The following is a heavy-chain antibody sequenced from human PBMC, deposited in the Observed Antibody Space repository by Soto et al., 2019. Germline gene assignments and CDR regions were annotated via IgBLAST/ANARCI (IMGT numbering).Heavy chain of an antibody. V-gene: IGHV1-2*02. CDR3: ARAGLYLGELSPYDY. J-gene: IGHJ4*02. CDR2: INPNSGGT. Sequence: VASVKVSCKASGYTFTGYFMHWVRQAPGQGLEWMGWINPNSGGTNYAQKFQGRVTMTRDTSISTAYMELSRLRSDDTAVYYCARAGLYLGELSPYDYWGQGTLVTVSS. CDR1: GYTFTGYF. D-gene: IGHD3-16*02.